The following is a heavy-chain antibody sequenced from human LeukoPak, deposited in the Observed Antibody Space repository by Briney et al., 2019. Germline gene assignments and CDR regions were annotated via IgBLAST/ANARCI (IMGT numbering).Heavy chain of an antibody. CDR3: ARDRYDSYPMDV. J-gene: IGHJ6*02. D-gene: IGHD3-3*01. V-gene: IGHV4-31*11. CDR2: IYYSGRT. Sequence: KPSETLSLTCAVYGGSFSGYYWSWIRQHPGKGLEWIGYIYYSGRTYYNPSLKSRVTISVDTSKNQFSLKLSSVTAADTAVYYCARDRYDSYPMDVWGQGTTVTVSS. CDR1: GGSFSGYY.